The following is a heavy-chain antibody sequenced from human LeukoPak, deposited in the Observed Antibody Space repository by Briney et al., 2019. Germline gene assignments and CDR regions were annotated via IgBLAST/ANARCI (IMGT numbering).Heavy chain of an antibody. CDR1: GGSFSGYS. J-gene: IGHJ6*03. CDR2: IIHSGST. CDR3: ARGLTELGTAYYYYMDV. V-gene: IGHV4-34*01. D-gene: IGHD7-27*01. Sequence: PSETLSLTCAVYGGSFSGYSWSWIRQSPGKGLEWIAEIIHSGSTNYNSSLKSRVTISLDTSKNQFSLNLTSVTAADTAVYYCARGLTELGTAYYYYMDVWGKGTTVTVSS.